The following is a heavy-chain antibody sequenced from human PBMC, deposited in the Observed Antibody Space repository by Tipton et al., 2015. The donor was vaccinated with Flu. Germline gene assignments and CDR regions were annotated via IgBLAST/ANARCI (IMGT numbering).Heavy chain of an antibody. J-gene: IGHJ3*02. CDR2: ISYDGNNK. CDR3: GRQLITIFGVETIKMGAFDI. D-gene: IGHD3-3*01. Sequence: SLRLSCAASGFTFSDYAMYWVRQAPGKGLEWVAAISYDGNNKFFAESVKGRFTISRDNSKNTLYLQMSSLRPEDTAVYYCGRQLITIFGVETIKMGAFDIWGQGAMVTVSS. CDR1: GFTFSDYA. V-gene: IGHV3-30-3*01.